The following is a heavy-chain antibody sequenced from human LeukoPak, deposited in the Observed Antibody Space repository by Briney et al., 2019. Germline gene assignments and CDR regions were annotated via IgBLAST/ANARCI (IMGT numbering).Heavy chain of an antibody. V-gene: IGHV4-39*07. Sequence: PSETLSLTCSVSGGSISSSSSYWGWIIGSIYYSGSTNYNPSLKSRVTISVDTSKNQFSLKLSSVTAADTAVYYCARVPMVRAPYYYYYMDVWGKGTTVTVSS. CDR2: IYYSGST. D-gene: IGHD3-10*01. CDR3: ARVPMVRAPYYYYYMDV. CDR1: GGSISSSSSY. J-gene: IGHJ6*03.